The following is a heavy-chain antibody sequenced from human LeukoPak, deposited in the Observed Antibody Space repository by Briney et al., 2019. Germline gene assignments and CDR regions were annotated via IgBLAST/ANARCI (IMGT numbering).Heavy chain of an antibody. J-gene: IGHJ3*02. CDR1: GFTFSSYA. CDR2: ISGSGGST. D-gene: IGHD2-15*01. CDR3: AKDVDIVVVVAVTHAFDI. Sequence: GGSLRLSCAASGFTFSSYAMGWVRQAPGKGLEWVSAISGSGGSTYYADSVKGRFTISRDNSKNTLYLQMNSLRAEDTAVYYCAKDVDIVVVVAVTHAFDIWGQGTMVTVSS. V-gene: IGHV3-23*01.